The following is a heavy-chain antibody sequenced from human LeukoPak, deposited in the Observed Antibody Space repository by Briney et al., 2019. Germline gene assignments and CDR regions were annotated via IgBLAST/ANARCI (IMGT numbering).Heavy chain of an antibody. CDR1: GYTFTGYY. Sequence: GPVKVSCKASGYTFTGYYMHWVRQAPGQGLEWMGWINPNSGGTNSQKFQGRVTMTRDTSISTAYMELSRLRSDDTAVYYCARSFGPYYYDSSGMRWGFQHWGQGTLVTVSS. D-gene: IGHD3-22*01. CDR3: ARSFGPYYYDSSGMRWGFQH. V-gene: IGHV1-2*02. J-gene: IGHJ1*01. CDR2: INPNSGGT.